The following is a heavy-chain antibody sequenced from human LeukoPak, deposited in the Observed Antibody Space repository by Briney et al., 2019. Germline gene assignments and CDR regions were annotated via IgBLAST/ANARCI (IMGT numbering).Heavy chain of an antibody. CDR3: ATREGYCSSTSCQYYFDY. Sequence: GESLKISCKGSGYSFTSYWIGCVRQMPGKGLEWMGIIYPGDSDTRYSPSFQGQVTISADKSISTAYLQWSSLKASDTAMYYCATREGYCSSTSCQYYFDYWGQGTLVTVSS. J-gene: IGHJ4*02. D-gene: IGHD2-2*01. CDR1: GYSFTSYW. V-gene: IGHV5-51*01. CDR2: IYPGDSDT.